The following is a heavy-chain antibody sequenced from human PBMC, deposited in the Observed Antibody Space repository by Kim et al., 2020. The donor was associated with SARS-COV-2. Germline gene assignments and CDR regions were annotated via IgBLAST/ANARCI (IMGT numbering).Heavy chain of an antibody. CDR2: INPSGGST. CDR1: GYTFTSYY. D-gene: IGHD2-15*01. V-gene: IGHV1-46*01. CDR3: AIPSSVVVVAATPTGPFDY. Sequence: ASVKVSCKASGYTFTSYYMHWVRQAPGQGLEWMGIINPSGGSTSYAQKFQGRVTMTRDTSTSTVYMELSSLRSEDTAVYYCAIPSSVVVVAATPTGPFDYWGPGTLVTVSS. J-gene: IGHJ4*02.